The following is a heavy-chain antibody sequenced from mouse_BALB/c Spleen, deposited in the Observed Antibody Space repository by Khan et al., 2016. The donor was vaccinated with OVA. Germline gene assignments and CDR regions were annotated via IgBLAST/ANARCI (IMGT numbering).Heavy chain of an antibody. V-gene: IGHV1-87*01. D-gene: IGHD1-1*01. CDR1: GYTFTGYW. CDR3: ARGGITTGYFDY. CDR2: IYPGDGNT. J-gene: IGHJ2*01. Sequence: QVQLKESGTELARPGASVNLSCKASGYTFTGYWMQRVKQRPGQGLEWIGAIYPGDGNTRYTQKFKGKATLTADKSSSTAYMQLSSLASEDSAVYYCARGGITTGYFDYWGQGTTLTVSS.